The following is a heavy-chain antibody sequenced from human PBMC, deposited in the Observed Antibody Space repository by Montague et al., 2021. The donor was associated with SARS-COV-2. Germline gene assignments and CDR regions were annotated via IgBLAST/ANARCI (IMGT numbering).Heavy chain of an antibody. V-gene: IGHV4-34*01. J-gene: IGHJ4*02. D-gene: IGHD3-10*01. CDR2: ISHPGST. CDR3: ARGVYNRVLFVVSPGYYFDY. Sequence: SETLSLTCVVYTESFNGYYWTWIRQPPGKGLEWIGEISHPGSTKYNPSLKSRVTISVDTYRKQVSLRLTSVTAADTATYYCARGVYNRVLFVVSPGYYFDYWGQGNMVAVSA. CDR1: TESFNGYY.